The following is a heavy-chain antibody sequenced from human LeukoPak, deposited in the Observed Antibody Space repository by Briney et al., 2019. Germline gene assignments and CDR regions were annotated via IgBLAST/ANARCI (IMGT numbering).Heavy chain of an antibody. D-gene: IGHD6-6*01. Sequence: PSETLSLTCAVPAYSISSGYYWGWIRQPPGKGLAWIGSIYHSGSTHYNPSLKSRATISVDTSKNQFSLKLSSATAADTAVYYCARQGIAARIYFDYWGQGTLVTVSS. CDR2: IYHSGST. CDR1: AYSISSGYY. V-gene: IGHV4-38-2*01. J-gene: IGHJ4*02. CDR3: ARQGIAARIYFDY.